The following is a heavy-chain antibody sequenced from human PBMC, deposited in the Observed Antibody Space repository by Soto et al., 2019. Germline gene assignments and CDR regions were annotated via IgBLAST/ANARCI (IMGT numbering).Heavy chain of an antibody. J-gene: IGHJ4*02. CDR2: IYYSGST. CDR3: ARDYDSSGDY. CDR1: GGSISTSSYF. V-gene: IGHV4-39*01. Sequence: PSETLSLTCTVSGGSISTSSYFWGWIRQPPGKGLEWIGSIYYSGSTYYNPSLKSRVTISVDTSKNQFSLKLSSVTAADTAVYYCARDYDSSGDYWGQRTLVTGSS. D-gene: IGHD3-22*01.